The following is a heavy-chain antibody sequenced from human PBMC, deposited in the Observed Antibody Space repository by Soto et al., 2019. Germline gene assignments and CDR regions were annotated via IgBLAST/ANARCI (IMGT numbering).Heavy chain of an antibody. CDR3: ARELTYSDY. J-gene: IGHJ4*02. D-gene: IGHD2-21*01. Sequence: EVQLVESGGGLVKPGGSLRLSCAASGFTFTSYSMNWVRQAPGKGLEWVSSISSSSSYIHYADSVKGRFTISRDNAKNSLYLQMNRLRAEDTAVYYCARELTYSDYWGQGTLVTVSS. CDR1: GFTFTSYS. CDR2: ISSSSSYI. V-gene: IGHV3-21*01.